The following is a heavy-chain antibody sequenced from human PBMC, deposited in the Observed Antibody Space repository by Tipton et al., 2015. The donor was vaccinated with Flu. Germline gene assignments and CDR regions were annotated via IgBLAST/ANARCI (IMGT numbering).Heavy chain of an antibody. J-gene: IGHJ4*02. CDR2: IYYSGST. Sequence: TLSLTCTVSGGSISSSSYYWGWIRQPPGKGLEWIGSIYYSGSTYYNPSLKSRVTISVDTSKNQFSLKLSSVTAADTAVYYCARDPPYYDFWSGYNASYWGQGTVVTVSS. CDR3: ARDPPYYDFWSGYNASY. D-gene: IGHD3-3*01. V-gene: IGHV4-39*07. CDR1: GGSISSSSYY.